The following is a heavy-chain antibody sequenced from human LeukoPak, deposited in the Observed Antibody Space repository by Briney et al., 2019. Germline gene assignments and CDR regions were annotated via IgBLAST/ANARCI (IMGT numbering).Heavy chain of an antibody. CDR3: ARGYCSSTSCYIPGWSNYYYYGMDV. CDR2: INPNSGGT. D-gene: IGHD2-2*02. CDR1: GYTFTGYY. V-gene: IGHV1-2*02. J-gene: IGHJ6*02. Sequence: ASVKVSCKASGYTFTGYYMHWVRQAPGQGLEWMGWINPNSGGTNYAQKFQGRVTMTRDTSISTAYMELSRLRSDDTAVYYCARGYCSSTSCYIPGWSNYYYYGMDVWGQGTAVTVSS.